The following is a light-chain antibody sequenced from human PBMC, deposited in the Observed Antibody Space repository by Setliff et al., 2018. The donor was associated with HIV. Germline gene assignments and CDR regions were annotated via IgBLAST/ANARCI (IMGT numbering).Light chain of an antibody. CDR3: ASRRVVSTPYV. CDR2: EVS. Sequence: QSALAQPPYVSGSPGQSVTISCTGTSSDVGYYNRVSWFQQPPGAVPRLMIYEVSSRPSGVPDRFSGSKSGNTASLTISGLQADDEGDHYCASRRVVSTPYVFGTGTKVTVL. CDR1: SSDVGYYNR. V-gene: IGLV2-18*02. J-gene: IGLJ1*01.